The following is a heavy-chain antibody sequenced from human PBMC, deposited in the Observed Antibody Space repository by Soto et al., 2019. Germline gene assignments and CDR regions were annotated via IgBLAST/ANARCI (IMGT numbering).Heavy chain of an antibody. CDR1: AFTFSSYG. CDR2: ISYDGYNQ. CDR3: AKDRHACGSSGSWVYDY. D-gene: IGHD3-22*01. Sequence: QVQLVESGGGVVQPGRSLRLSCVASAFTFSSYGMHWVRQAPGKGLEWVAVISYDGYNQYYADSVKGRFTISRDNSKNPLYLQLNILRAEDTAVYYWAKDRHACGSSGSWVYDYWGQGTLFTVSS. J-gene: IGHJ4*02. V-gene: IGHV3-30*18.